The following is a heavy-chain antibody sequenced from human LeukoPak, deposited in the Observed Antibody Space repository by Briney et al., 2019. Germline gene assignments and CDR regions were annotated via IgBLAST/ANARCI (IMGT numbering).Heavy chain of an antibody. CDR1: GFTFSSYW. V-gene: IGHV3-74*01. CDR2: IASDGSST. D-gene: IGHD4-23*01. Sequence: GGSLRLSCAASGFTFSSYWMNWVRQAPGKGLVWVSRIASDGSSTTHADSVKGRFSISRDNAKHTLYLQMNSLRVEDTAVYYCARGRPHGNDYWGQGTLVTVSS. CDR3: ARGRPHGNDY. J-gene: IGHJ4*02.